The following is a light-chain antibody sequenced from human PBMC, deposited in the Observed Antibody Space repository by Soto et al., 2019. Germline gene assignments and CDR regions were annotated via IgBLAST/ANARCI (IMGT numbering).Light chain of an antibody. J-gene: IGKJ4*01. CDR1: QGIGND. CDR2: AAS. CDR3: LQDYNFPLS. Sequence: AIQMTQSPSSLSASVGDRVTITCRASQGIGNDLAWYQLRPGKAPKLLIYAASSLQSGVPSRFSGSGSGTDFTLTISSLQPGDFATYYCLQDYNFPLSFGGGTKVEIK. V-gene: IGKV1-6*01.